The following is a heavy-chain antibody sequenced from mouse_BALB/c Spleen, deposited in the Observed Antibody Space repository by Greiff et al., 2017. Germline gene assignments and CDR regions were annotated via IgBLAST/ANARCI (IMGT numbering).Heavy chain of an antibody. CDR2: ISSGGSYT. D-gene: IGHD1-1*01. J-gene: IGHJ4*01. CDR3: ARLYITTVVTNAMDY. CDR1: GFTFSSYT. V-gene: IGHV5-6-4*01. Sequence: EVHLVESGGGLVKPGGSLKLSCAASGFTFSSYTMSWVRQTPEKRLEWVATISSGGSYTYYPDSVKGRFTISRDNAKNTLYLQMSSLKSEDTAMYYCARLYITTVVTNAMDYWGQGTSVTVSS.